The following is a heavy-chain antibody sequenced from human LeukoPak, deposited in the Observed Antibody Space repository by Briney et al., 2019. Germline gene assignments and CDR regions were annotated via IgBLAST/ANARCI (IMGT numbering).Heavy chain of an antibody. CDR1: GFSFSAYW. D-gene: IGHD2-2*01. J-gene: IGHJ5*02. CDR3: ARYNCSSTSCSGGWFDP. CDR2: INQDGSDK. V-gene: IGHV3-7*03. Sequence: GGSLRLSCVASGFSFSAYWMSWVRQAPGKGLEWVANINQDGSDKYYADSVKGRFTISRDNAKNSLYLQMNSLRAEDTALYYCARYNCSSTSCSGGWFDPWGQGTLVTVSS.